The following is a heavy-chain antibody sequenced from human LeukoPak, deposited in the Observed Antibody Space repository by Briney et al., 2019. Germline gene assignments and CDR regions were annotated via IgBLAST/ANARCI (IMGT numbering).Heavy chain of an antibody. CDR2: ISDSGGTT. CDR1: GFTFDDYA. CDR3: AKDHFGYSSSSDFDY. J-gene: IGHJ4*02. D-gene: IGHD2-2*01. V-gene: IGHV3-23*01. Sequence: GGCLRLSCAASGFTFDDYAMHWVRQAPGKGLEWVSVISDSGGTTDYADSVKGRFTISRDNSKNTLYLQMNSLRAEDTAVYYCAKDHFGYSSSSDFDYWGQGTLVTVSS.